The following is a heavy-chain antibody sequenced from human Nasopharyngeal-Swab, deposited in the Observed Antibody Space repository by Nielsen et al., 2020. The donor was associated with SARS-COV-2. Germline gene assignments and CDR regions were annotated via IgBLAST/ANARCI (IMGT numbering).Heavy chain of an antibody. J-gene: IGHJ6*02. Sequence: GESLKISCKGFGYSLSTYWITWVRQMPGKGLEWMGRIDPSDSYTTYSPSFQGHVNISADNSISTAYLQWPSLKASDTAMYYCAGQGTSRQYGMDVWGQGTSVTVSS. CDR2: IDPSDSYT. V-gene: IGHV5-10-1*01. D-gene: IGHD1-1*01. CDR3: AGQGTSRQYGMDV. CDR1: GYSLSTYW.